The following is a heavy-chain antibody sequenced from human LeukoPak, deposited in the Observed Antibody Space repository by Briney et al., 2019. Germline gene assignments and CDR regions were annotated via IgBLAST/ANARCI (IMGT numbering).Heavy chain of an antibody. CDR2: ISGDGANE. CDR3: AKRSGAPNNFDY. V-gene: IGHV3-43*02. CDR1: GFTFDEHA. D-gene: IGHD1-1*01. Sequence: GGSLRLSCATSGFTFDEHAMHWVRQVPGRGLEWVSLISGDGANEYYADSVKGRFTISRDNSRNSLFLHMNSLRTEDTALYFCAKRSGAPNNFDYWGQGVLVTVSS. J-gene: IGHJ4*02.